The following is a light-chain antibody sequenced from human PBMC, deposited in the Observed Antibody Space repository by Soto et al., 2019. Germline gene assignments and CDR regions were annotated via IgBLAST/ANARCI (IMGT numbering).Light chain of an antibody. Sequence: DIQMTQSPSTLSASVGDRVTISCRASQTISSWLAWYQQKPGKAPKLLIYDASNRATGIPDRFSGSGSGTDFTLTISRLEPEDFAVYYCQQYGSSPLTFGGGTKVDIK. J-gene: IGKJ4*01. CDR3: QQYGSSPLT. CDR1: QTISSW. V-gene: IGKV1-5*01. CDR2: DAS.